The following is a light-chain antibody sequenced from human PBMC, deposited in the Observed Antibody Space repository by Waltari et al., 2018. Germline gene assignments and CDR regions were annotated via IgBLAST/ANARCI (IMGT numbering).Light chain of an antibody. J-gene: IGKJ4*01. CDR1: QSVTNY. Sequence: DIVLTQSPAILSLSPGERAYLSCRASQSVTNYLAWYKQKPGQAPRLLIYDTSNRATGIPARFSGSGFGTDFTLTISSLEPEDFAVYYCQQRRNWPLTFGGGTKVEIK. CDR2: DTS. CDR3: QQRRNWPLT. V-gene: IGKV3-11*01.